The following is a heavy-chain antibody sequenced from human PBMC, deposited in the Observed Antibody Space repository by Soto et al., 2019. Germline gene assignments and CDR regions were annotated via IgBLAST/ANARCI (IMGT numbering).Heavy chain of an antibody. CDR3: AHGSGWLFDF. V-gene: IGHV2-5*02. CDR2: SYWDADN. CDR1: GFSLTSNAVG. D-gene: IGHD6-19*01. J-gene: IGHJ4*02. Sequence: QITLKESGPTLVKPTQTLTLTCTFSGFSLTSNAVGVGWFRQPPGKALEWLALSYWDADNHYSPSLKSRLTFTKDTSTYQVVLIMTNMYAVDTATYYCAHGSGWLFDFWGQGTLVTVSS.